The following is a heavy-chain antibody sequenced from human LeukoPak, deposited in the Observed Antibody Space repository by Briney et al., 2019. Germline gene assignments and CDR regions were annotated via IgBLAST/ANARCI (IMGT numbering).Heavy chain of an antibody. V-gene: IGHV3-21*04. J-gene: IGHJ4*02. CDR1: GFTFSSYS. D-gene: IGHD1-26*01. CDR3: ARRIGGANNFDY. Sequence: GGSLRLSCAASGFTFSSYSMNWVRQAPGKGLEWVSSISSSSYIYYADSVKGRFTISRDNAKNTLYLQMNSLRDEDTAVYYCARRIGGANNFDYWGQGTLVTVSS. CDR2: ISSSSYI.